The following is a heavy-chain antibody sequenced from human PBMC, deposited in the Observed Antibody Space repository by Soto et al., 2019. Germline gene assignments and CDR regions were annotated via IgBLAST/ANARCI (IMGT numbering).Heavy chain of an antibody. CDR2: IYPGDSDT. CDR3: ARRRGGYYTGSCYYYMAV. CDR1: GYSFTSYW. D-gene: IGHD3-3*01. Sequence: GESLKISCKGSGYSFTSYWIGWVRQMPGKGLEWMGIIYPGDSDTRYSPSFQGQVTISADKSISTAYLQWSSLKASDTAMYYCARRRGGYYTGSCYYYMAVWGKGTTVTVSS. J-gene: IGHJ6*03. V-gene: IGHV5-51*01.